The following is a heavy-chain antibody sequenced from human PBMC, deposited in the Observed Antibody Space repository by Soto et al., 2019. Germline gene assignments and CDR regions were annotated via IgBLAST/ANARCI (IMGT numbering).Heavy chain of an antibody. V-gene: IGHV1-18*04. Sequence: ASVGVSCKXSGYTFTSYGISWVRQAPGQGLEWMGWISAYNGNTNYAQKLQGRVTMTTDTSTSTAYMELRSLRSDDTAVYYCARGVIVGAYYYYYGMDVWGQGTTVTVSS. D-gene: IGHD1-26*01. CDR3: ARGVIVGAYYYYYGMDV. J-gene: IGHJ6*02. CDR1: GYTFTSYG. CDR2: ISAYNGNT.